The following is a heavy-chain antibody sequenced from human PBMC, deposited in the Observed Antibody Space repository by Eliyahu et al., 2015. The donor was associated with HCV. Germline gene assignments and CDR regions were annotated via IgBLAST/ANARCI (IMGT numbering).Heavy chain of an antibody. CDR1: GFXFXXYA. CDR3: ARAAEMATISVGCMDV. D-gene: IGHD5-24*01. CDR2: ISYDGSNK. Sequence: QVQLVESGGGVVQPGRSLRLSXAASGFXFXXYAMHGVRQAPGKGLEWVAVISYDGSNKYYADSVKGRFTISRDNSKNTLYLQMNSLRAEDTAVYYCARAAEMATISVGCMDVWGQGTTVTVSS. V-gene: IGHV3-30-3*01. J-gene: IGHJ6*02.